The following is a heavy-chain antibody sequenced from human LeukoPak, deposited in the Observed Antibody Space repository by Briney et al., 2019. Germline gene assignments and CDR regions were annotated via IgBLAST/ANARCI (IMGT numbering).Heavy chain of an antibody. D-gene: IGHD1-26*01. J-gene: IGHJ4*02. CDR1: GYTFTSYD. Sequence: ASVKVSCKASGYTFTSYDINWVRQATRQGLEWMGWMNPNSGNTGYAQKFQGRVTITRNTSISTAYMELSSLRSEDTAVYYCAKVRSGDYYGSGFDYWGQGTLVTVSS. CDR2: MNPNSGNT. V-gene: IGHV1-8*02. CDR3: AKVRSGDYYGSGFDY.